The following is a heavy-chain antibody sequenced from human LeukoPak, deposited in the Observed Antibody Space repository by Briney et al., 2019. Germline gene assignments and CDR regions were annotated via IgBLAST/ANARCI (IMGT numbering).Heavy chain of an antibody. CDR3: ARAHSYYYDTSGYYYGFDY. CDR2: INHSGST. Sequence: SETLSLTCAVYGGSFSGYYWSWIRQPPGKGLEWIGEINHSGSTNYNPSLKSRVPISVDTSKNQFSLKLSSVTAADTAVYYCARAHSYYYDTSGYYYGFDYWGQGTLVTVSS. CDR1: GGSFSGYY. J-gene: IGHJ4*02. V-gene: IGHV4-34*01. D-gene: IGHD3-22*01.